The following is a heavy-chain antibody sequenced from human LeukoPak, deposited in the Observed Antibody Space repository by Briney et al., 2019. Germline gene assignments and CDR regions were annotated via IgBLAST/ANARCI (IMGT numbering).Heavy chain of an antibody. Sequence: GGSLRLSCAASGFTFSRHWMHWVRQAPGKGLAWVSRINNDVSSISYADSAKGRFTISRDNAKNTLYLQMNSLRAEDTAVYYCTSDTVDTAVGIDYWGQGTLVTVSP. CDR2: INNDVSSI. CDR1: GFTFSRHW. CDR3: TSDTVDTAVGIDY. J-gene: IGHJ4*02. D-gene: IGHD5-18*01. V-gene: IGHV3-74*01.